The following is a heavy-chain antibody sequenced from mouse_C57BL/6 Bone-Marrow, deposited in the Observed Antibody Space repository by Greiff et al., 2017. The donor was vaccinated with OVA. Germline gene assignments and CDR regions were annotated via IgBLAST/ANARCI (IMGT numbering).Heavy chain of an antibody. CDR1: GFTFSDYG. CDR2: ISSGSSTI. J-gene: IGHJ2*01. Sequence: EVQLVESGGGLVKPGGSLKLSCAASGFTFSDYGMHWVRQAPEKGLEWVAYISSGSSTIYYADTVKGRFTISRDNAKNTLFLQMTSLRSEDTAMYYCARDEIFDYWGQGTTLTVSS. V-gene: IGHV5-17*01. CDR3: ARDEIFDY.